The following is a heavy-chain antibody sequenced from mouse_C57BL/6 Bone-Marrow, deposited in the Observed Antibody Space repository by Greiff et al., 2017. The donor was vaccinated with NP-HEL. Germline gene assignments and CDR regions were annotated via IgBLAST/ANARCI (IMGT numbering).Heavy chain of an antibody. CDR1: GFTFSDAW. V-gene: IGHV6-6*01. CDR3: TRPIYYDYDGWFAY. J-gene: IGHJ3*01. CDR2: IRNKANNHAT. D-gene: IGHD2-4*01. Sequence: EVQLVESGGGLVQPGGSMKLSCAASGFTFSDAWMDWVRQSPEKGLEWVAEIRNKANNHATYYAESVKGRFTISRDDSKSSVYLQMNSLRAEDTVIYYCTRPIYYDYDGWFAYWGQGTLVTVSA.